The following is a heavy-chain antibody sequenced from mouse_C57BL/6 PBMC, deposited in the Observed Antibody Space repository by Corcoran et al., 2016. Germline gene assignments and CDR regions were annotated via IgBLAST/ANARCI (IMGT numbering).Heavy chain of an antibody. J-gene: IGHJ4*01. CDR3: ARGGWLLGYAMDY. CDR2: INTNNGGT. D-gene: IGHD2-3*01. Sequence: EVQLQQSGTELVKPGASVKISCKASGYTFTDYYMNWVKQSHGKSLELIGDINTNNGGTSYNQKFKGKATLTVDKSSSTAYMELRSLTSEDSAVYYCARGGWLLGYAMDYWGQGTSVTVSS. V-gene: IGHV1-26*01. CDR1: GYTFTDYY.